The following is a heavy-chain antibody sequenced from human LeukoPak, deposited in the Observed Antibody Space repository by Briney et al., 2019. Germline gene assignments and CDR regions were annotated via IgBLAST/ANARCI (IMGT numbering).Heavy chain of an antibody. D-gene: IGHD2-15*01. J-gene: IGHJ6*04. Sequence: ASVKVSCKASGYTFTSYGMHWVHRAPGQRLEWMGWINAGNGNTKYSQKFQGRVTITRDTSASTAYMELSSLRSEDTAVYYCARTTRGGGIRYPAYGMDVWGEGTTVTVSS. CDR2: INAGNGNT. CDR3: ARTTRGGGIRYPAYGMDV. V-gene: IGHV1-3*01. CDR1: GYTFTSYG.